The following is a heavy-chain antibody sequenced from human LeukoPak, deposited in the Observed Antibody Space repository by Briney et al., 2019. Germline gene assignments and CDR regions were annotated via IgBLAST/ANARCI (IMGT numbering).Heavy chain of an antibody. J-gene: IGHJ5*02. CDR3: AKAGRSSGTNWFDP. CDR1: GFTLSSYA. D-gene: IGHD3-10*01. CDR2: ISGSGGST. Sequence: GGSLRLFCAASGFTLSSYAMSWVRQAPGKGLEGGPAISGSGGSTYYADSVKGRFTISRDNSKNTLYLQMNSLRAEDTAVYYCAKAGRSSGTNWFDPWGQGTLVTVSS. V-gene: IGHV3-23*01.